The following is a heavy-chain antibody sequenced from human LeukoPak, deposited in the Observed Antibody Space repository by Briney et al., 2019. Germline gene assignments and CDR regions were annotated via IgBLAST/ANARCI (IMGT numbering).Heavy chain of an antibody. CDR1: GFTFSHYW. J-gene: IGHJ3*01. V-gene: IGHV3-7*01. CDR3: TSLRTAVAHAGEAYDV. CDR2: IKQDGSDK. Sequence: AGGSLRLSCEASGFTFSHYWMSWVRQAPGKGPEWVANIKQDGSDKYYADSVKGRFTVSRDNAKNSLYLQMNSLRAEDTAVYYCTSLRTAVAHAGEAYDVWGLGTLVTVSS. D-gene: IGHD2-15*01.